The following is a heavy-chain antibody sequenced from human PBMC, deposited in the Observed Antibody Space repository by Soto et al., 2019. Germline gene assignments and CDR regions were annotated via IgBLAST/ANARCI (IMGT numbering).Heavy chain of an antibody. D-gene: IGHD3-10*01. CDR1: GFAFSSHP. J-gene: IGHJ3*02. CDR2: ISDGGDLT. CDR3: AGRVIGSSRAFDI. V-gene: IGHV3-23*01. Sequence: AGGSLRLSCAASGFAFSSHPMSWVRQAPEKGLEWVAGISDGGDLTYNADSVRGRFTISRDNSRNTLYLQMNSLRAEDTAVYYCAGRVIGSSRAFDIWGQGTMVTVSS.